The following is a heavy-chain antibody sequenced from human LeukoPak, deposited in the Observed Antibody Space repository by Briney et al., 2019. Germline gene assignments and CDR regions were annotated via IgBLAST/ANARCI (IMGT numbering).Heavy chain of an antibody. J-gene: IGHJ4*02. CDR3: ARQTGSGLFILP. D-gene: IGHD3/OR15-3a*01. Sequence: SETLSLTCEVSGDSLSSGGYSWSWIRQPPGKGLEWIGYIRYSGSTYYNPSLKSRLTMSVEASKTQFSLRLSSVTAADTAVYYCARQTGSGLFILPGGQGTLVTVSS. CDR1: GDSLSSGGYS. V-gene: IGHV4-30-4*07. CDR2: IRYSGST.